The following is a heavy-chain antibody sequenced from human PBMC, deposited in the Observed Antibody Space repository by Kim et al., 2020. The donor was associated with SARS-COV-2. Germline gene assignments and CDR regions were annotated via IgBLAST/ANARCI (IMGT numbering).Heavy chain of an antibody. CDR1: GGTFSSYA. CDR2: IIPIFGTA. D-gene: IGHD2-2*02. CDR3: EICRSTSCYTCDYYGMDG. J-gene: IGHJ6*01. Sequence: SVKVSCKASGGTFSSYAISWFLQSPGQGLEWMGGIIPIFGTANYAQKFQGRVTITADESTSTAYMELSSLRSEDTAEYYCEICRSTSCYTCDYYGMDGW. V-gene: IGHV1-69*13.